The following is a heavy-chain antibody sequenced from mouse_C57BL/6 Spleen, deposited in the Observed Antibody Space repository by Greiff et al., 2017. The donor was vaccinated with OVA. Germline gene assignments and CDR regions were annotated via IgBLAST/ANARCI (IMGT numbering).Heavy chain of an antibody. CDR2: FYPGSGSI. Sequence: VQGVESGAELVKPGASVKLSCKASGYTFTEYTIHWVKQRSGQGLEWIGWFYPGSGSIKYNEKFKDKATLTADKSSSTVYMELSRLTSEDSAVYFCARHEAYYYGSSYFDYWGQGTTLTVSS. CDR1: GYTFTEYT. D-gene: IGHD1-1*01. CDR3: ARHEAYYYGSSYFDY. V-gene: IGHV1-62-2*01. J-gene: IGHJ2*01.